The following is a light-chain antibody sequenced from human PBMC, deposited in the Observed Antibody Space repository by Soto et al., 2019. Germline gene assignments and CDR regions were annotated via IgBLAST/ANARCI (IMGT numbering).Light chain of an antibody. J-gene: IGLJ2*01. CDR1: NIGSKS. CDR2: YDS. V-gene: IGLV3-21*04. CDR3: QVWDISSNHVV. Sequence: SYELTQPPSVSVARGKTARITCGGNNIGSKSVHWYQQKAGQAPILAMYYDSDRPSGIPERFSGSNSGNTATLTISTVEAGDEADYYCQVWDISSNHVVFGGGTKLTVL.